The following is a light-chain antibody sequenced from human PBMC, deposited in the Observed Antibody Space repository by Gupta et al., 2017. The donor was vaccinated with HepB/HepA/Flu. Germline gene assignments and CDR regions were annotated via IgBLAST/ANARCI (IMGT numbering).Light chain of an antibody. V-gene: IGKV1-39*01. Sequence: DIEMTQSPSSLSASVGDRVTITCRASQSISSYLNWYQQKPGKAPKLLIYAASRLQSGVPSRFSGSGSGTDFTLTISRLQPEDFATYYCQQSDSTPFTFGRGTKVDIK. CDR3: QQSDSTPFT. J-gene: IGKJ3*01. CDR1: QSISSY. CDR2: AAS.